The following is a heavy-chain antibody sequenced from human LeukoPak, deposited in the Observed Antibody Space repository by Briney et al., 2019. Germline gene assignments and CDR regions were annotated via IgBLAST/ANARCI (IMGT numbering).Heavy chain of an antibody. J-gene: IGHJ4*02. V-gene: IGHV4-38-2*02. D-gene: IGHD3-22*01. CDR2: IYHSGST. CDR1: GYSISSGYY. Sequence: SETLSLTCTVSGYSISSGYYGGWIRQPPGKGLEGIGSIYHSGSTYYNPSLKSRVTISVDTSKHQFSLKLSSVTAADTAVFYCARGAYYSDSSGYYYASVNFDYWGQGTLVTVSS. CDR3: ARGAYYSDSSGYYYASVNFDY.